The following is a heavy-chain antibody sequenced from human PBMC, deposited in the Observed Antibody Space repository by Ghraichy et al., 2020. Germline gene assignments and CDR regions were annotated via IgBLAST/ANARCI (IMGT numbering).Heavy chain of an antibody. J-gene: IGHJ4*02. D-gene: IGHD2-21*02. CDR1: GYAINHYY. CDR3: ARGRAVTAREIFYYSDL. Sequence: ASVKVSCKASGYAINHYYINWVRQAPGQGPEWMGIINPSGDLTTYALDFQDRVYMTSDLSANTVYMHLSGLTSGDTAVYYCARGRAVTAREIFYYSDLWGQGTLVTVSS. V-gene: IGHV1-46*02. CDR2: INPSGDLT.